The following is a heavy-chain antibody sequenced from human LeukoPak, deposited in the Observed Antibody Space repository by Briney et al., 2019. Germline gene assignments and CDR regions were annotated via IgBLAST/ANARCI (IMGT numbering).Heavy chain of an antibody. CDR1: GFTFSSYG. V-gene: IGHV3-33*01. D-gene: IGHD6-13*01. Sequence: GGSLRPSRAASGFTFSSYGMHWVRQAPGKGLEWVAVIWYDGSNKYYADSVKGRFTISRDNSKNTLYLQMNSLRAEDTAVYYCARLHGSRLDYWGQGTLVTVSS. CDR3: ARLHGSRLDY. J-gene: IGHJ4*02. CDR2: IWYDGSNK.